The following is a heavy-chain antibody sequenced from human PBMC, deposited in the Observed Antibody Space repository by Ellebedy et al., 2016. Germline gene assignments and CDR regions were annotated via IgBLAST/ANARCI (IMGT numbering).Heavy chain of an antibody. Sequence: SETLSLXXDVSGGSISSSNWWSGVRQPPGKGLEWIGEIYHSGITNHNPSLKSRVRISVDKSKNQFSLKLSSVTAADTAVYYCAREVYYDSSGYKYSFDYWGQGTLVTVSS. CDR1: GGSISSSNW. J-gene: IGHJ4*02. D-gene: IGHD3-22*01. CDR2: IYHSGIT. V-gene: IGHV4-4*02. CDR3: AREVYYDSSGYKYSFDY.